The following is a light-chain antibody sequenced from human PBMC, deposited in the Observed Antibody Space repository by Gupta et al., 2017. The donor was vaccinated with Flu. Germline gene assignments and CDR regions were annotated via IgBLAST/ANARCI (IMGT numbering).Light chain of an antibody. CDR2: TTR. CDR1: SGAVSPSQY. V-gene: IGLV8-61*01. CDR3: VLFMGSGIWE. Sequence: TVVTQGPSLSVSPGETVTLTCGFDSGAVSPSQYPSWYQQTPARPPRPLIHTTRVRPSGVPDRFSGSIIGGKAVLTITGAQAEDECDYYCVLFMGSGIWEFGGRTQLTVL. J-gene: IGLJ3*02.